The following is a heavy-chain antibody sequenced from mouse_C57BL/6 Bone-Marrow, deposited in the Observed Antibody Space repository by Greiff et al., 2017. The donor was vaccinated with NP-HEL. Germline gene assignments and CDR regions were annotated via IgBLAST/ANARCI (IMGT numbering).Heavy chain of an antibody. CDR2: SRNKANDYTT. V-gene: IGHV7-1*01. Sequence: EVQGVESGGGLVQSGRSLRLSCATSGFTFSDFYMEWVRQAPGKGLEWIAASRNKANDYTTEYSASVKGRFIVSRDTSQSILYLQMNALRAEDTAIYYCARDAEGYFDYWGQGTTLTVSS. J-gene: IGHJ2*01. CDR1: GFTFSDFY. CDR3: ARDAEGYFDY.